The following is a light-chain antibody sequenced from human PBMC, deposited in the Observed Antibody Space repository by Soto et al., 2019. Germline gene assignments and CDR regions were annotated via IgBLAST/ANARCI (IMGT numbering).Light chain of an antibody. V-gene: IGLV2-8*01. CDR2: EVV. J-gene: IGLJ1*01. CDR1: KNDIGVYDF. CDR3: KSYAGSNTYV. Sequence: QSVLTQPPSASGSPGQSVTISCTGTKNDIGVYDFVSWYQHHPGKAPRLIIYEVVQRPSGVPDRFSGSKSGSTASLTVSGLQAADEADYFCKSYAGSNTYVFGSGTKVTV.